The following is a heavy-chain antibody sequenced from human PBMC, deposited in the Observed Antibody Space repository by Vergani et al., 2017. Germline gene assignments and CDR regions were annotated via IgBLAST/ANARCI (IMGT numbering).Heavy chain of an antibody. V-gene: IGHV1-2*02. CDR2: INPNSGGT. J-gene: IGHJ5*02. CDR1: GYTFTGYY. CDR3: ARDKEKYGYSSSQGGWFDP. D-gene: IGHD6-6*01. Sequence: QVQLVQSGAEVKKPGASVKVSCKASGYTFTGYYMHWVRQAPGQGLEWMGWINPNSGGTNYAQKFQGRVTMTRDTSISTAYMELSRLRSDDTAVYYCARDKEKYGYSSSQGGWFDPWGQGTLVTVSS.